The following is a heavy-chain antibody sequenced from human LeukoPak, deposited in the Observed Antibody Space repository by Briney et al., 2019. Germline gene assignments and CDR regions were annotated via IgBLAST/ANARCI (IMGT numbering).Heavy chain of an antibody. CDR3: AREAYCSGGSCYFDY. CDR2: IWYDGSNK. V-gene: IGHV3-33*01. D-gene: IGHD2-15*01. J-gene: IGHJ4*02. CDR1: GFTFSSYG. Sequence: GGSLRLSCAASGFTFSSYGMHWVRQAPGKGLEGVAVIWYDGSNKYYADSVKGRFTISRDNSKNTLYLQMNSLRAEDTAVYYCAREAYCSGGSCYFDYWGQGTLVTVSS.